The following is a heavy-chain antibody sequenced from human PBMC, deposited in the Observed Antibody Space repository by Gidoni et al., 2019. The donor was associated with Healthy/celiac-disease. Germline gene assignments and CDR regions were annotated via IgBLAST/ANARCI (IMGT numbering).Heavy chain of an antibody. CDR3: AKEGAPPKYCSSTSCRLGNPARQITKYYYYGMDV. J-gene: IGHJ6*02. CDR2: ISGSGGNT. CDR1: GFTFSSYA. Sequence: EVQLLESGGGLVQPGGSLRLSCAASGFTFSSYAMRWVRQAPGKALEWVSAISGSGGNTYYADAGKGRFTISRDNSKNTMYLKMNSLRAEDTAVYYCAKEGAPPKYCSSTSCRLGNPARQITKYYYYGMDVWGQGTTVTVSS. D-gene: IGHD2-2*01. V-gene: IGHV3-23*01.